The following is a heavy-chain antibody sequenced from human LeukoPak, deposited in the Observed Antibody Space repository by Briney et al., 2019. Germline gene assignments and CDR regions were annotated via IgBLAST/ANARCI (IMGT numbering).Heavy chain of an antibody. Sequence: SQTLSLTCTVSGGSISSGSYYWSWIRQPPGKGLEWIGEINHIGSTNYNPSLKSRVTISVDMSKNQFSLSVNSVTAADTAVYYCARRRSHLNSAPPESRAIDIWGHGIMVTVSS. CDR1: GGSISSGSYY. J-gene: IGHJ3*02. CDR2: INHIGST. V-gene: IGHV4-39*07. D-gene: IGHD3-22*01. CDR3: ARRRSHLNSAPPESRAIDI.